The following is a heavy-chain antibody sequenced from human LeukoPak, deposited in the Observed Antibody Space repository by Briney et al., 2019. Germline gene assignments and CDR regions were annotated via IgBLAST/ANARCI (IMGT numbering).Heavy chain of an antibody. CDR2: IIPIFGTA. J-gene: IGHJ3*02. D-gene: IGHD6-13*01. CDR1: GGTFSSYA. CDR3: ASQPGYGDAFDI. V-gene: IGHV1-69*01. Sequence: SVKVSCKASGGTFSSYAISWVRQAPGQGLEWMGGIIPIFGTANYAQNFQGRVTITADESTSTAYMELSSLRSEDTAVYYCASQPGYGDAFDIWGQGTMVTVSS.